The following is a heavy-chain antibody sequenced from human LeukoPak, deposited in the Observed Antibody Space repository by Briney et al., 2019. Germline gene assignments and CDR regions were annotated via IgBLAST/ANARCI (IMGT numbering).Heavy chain of an antibody. V-gene: IGHV3-30-3*01. J-gene: IGHJ5*02. CDR3: ARDQDGEVGAPLFDP. CDR1: GFTFSSYA. Sequence: GGSLRLSCAASGFTFSSYAMHWVRQAPGKGLEWVAVISYDGSNKYYADSVKGRFTISRDNSKNTLYLQMNSLRAEDTAVYYCARDQDGEVGAPLFDPRGQGTLVTVSS. D-gene: IGHD1-26*01. CDR2: ISYDGSNK.